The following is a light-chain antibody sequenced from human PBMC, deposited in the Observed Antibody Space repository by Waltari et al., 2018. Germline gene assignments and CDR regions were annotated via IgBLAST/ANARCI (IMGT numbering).Light chain of an antibody. V-gene: IGKV3-15*01. J-gene: IGKJ4*01. CDR1: QSISSN. Sequence: EIVMTQSPATLSVSPGATATLPCRASQSISSNLVWYQQKPGQAPRLLFYGASIRATGIPARFSGSGSGTEFTLTISSLQSEDFAVYYCQQYSNWPTSVTFGGGTKVEIK. CDR3: QQYSNWPTSVT. CDR2: GAS.